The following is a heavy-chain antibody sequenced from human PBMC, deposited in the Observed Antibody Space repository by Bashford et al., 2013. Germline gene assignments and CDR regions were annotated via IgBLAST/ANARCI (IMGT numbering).Heavy chain of an antibody. J-gene: IGHJ4*02. CDR2: IKQDGSDM. V-gene: IGHV3-7*01. D-gene: IGHD6-19*01. CDR3: ARVPDSSGWYEAT. Sequence: VRQAPGKGLEWVAIIKQDGSDMYYVDSVKGRFTISRDNAKNSLYLQMNSLRVEDTAVYYCARVPDSSGWYEATWGQGTLVTVSS.